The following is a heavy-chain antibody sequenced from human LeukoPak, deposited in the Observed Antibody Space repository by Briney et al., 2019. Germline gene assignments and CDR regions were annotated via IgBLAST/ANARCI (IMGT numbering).Heavy chain of an antibody. CDR1: GWSFNDYY. CDR3: ARGQVPAARGYNWFDP. J-gene: IGHJ5*02. D-gene: IGHD2-2*01. Sequence: SETLSLTCAVYGWSFNDYYWNWIRQPPGKGLEWIGEINARGDTNYNPSLKSRVTISVDTSKKQFSLRLTSMIAADTALYYCARGQVPAARGYNWFDPWGKGTLVTVSS. V-gene: IGHV4-34*01. CDR2: INARGDT.